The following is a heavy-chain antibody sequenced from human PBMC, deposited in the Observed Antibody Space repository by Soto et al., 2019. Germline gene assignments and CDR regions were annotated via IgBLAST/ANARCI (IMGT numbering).Heavy chain of an antibody. D-gene: IGHD3-22*01. Sequence: SLRLSCAASGFTFSSYAMSWVRQAPGKGLEWVSAISGSGGSTYYADSVKGRFTISRDNSKNTLYLQMNSLRAEDTAVYYCAADYYDSSGYYPFDAFDIWGQGTMVTVSS. V-gene: IGHV3-23*01. J-gene: IGHJ3*02. CDR2: ISGSGGST. CDR1: GFTFSSYA. CDR3: AADYYDSSGYYPFDAFDI.